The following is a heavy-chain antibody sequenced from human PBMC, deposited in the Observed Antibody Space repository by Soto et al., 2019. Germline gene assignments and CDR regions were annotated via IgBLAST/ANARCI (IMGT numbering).Heavy chain of an antibody. V-gene: IGHV6-1*01. Sequence: TLSLTCAISGDSVSSNSAAWNWIRQSLSRGLEWLGRTYYRSKWYNDYAVSVKSRITINPDTSKNQFSLQLNSVTPKDTAVYYCARGLVAGTNLYYFDYWGQGTLVTVSS. CDR3: ARGLVAGTNLYYFDY. CDR1: GDSVSSNSAA. J-gene: IGHJ4*02. D-gene: IGHD6-19*01. CDR2: TYYRSKWYN.